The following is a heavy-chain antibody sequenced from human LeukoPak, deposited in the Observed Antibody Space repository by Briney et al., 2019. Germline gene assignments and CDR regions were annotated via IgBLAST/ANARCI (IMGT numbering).Heavy chain of an antibody. V-gene: IGHV4-59*01. CDR2: IYYSGSA. CDR3: ARVGDSSGYSVLDS. J-gene: IGHJ4*02. CDR1: GGSISGYY. D-gene: IGHD3-22*01. Sequence: KPSETLSLTCTVSGGSISGYYWSWIRRPSGKGLEWIGHIYYSGSADYNASLKSRATMFVDTSKNEFSLTLRSVTAADTAVYYCARVGDSSGYSVLDSWGQGTLVTVSS.